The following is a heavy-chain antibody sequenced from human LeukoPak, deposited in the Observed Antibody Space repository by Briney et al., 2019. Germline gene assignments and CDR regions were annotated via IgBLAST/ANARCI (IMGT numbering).Heavy chain of an antibody. J-gene: IGHJ4*02. D-gene: IGHD3-22*01. CDR3: AKRFFPMIVVVTHFDY. CDR2: ISGSGGST. CDR1: GFTFSSYA. V-gene: IGHV3-23*01. Sequence: HPGGSLRLSCAASGFTFSSYAMSWVRQAPGKGLEWVSAISGSGGSTYYADSVKGRFTISRDNSKNTLYLQMNSLRAVDTAVYYCAKRFFPMIVVVTHFDYWGQGTLVTVSS.